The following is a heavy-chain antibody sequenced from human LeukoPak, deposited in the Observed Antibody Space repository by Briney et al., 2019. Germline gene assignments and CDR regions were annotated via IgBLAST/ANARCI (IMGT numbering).Heavy chain of an antibody. V-gene: IGHV1-2*02. Sequence: ASVKVPCKASGYTFTGYYMHWVRQAPGQGLEWMGWINPNSGGTNYAQKFQGRVTMTRDTSISTAYMELSRLRSEDMAVYYCARAPMYYYGSGRGRGNPDFDYWGQGTLVTVSS. CDR1: GYTFTGYY. CDR2: INPNSGGT. J-gene: IGHJ4*02. D-gene: IGHD3-10*01. CDR3: ARAPMYYYGSGRGRGNPDFDY.